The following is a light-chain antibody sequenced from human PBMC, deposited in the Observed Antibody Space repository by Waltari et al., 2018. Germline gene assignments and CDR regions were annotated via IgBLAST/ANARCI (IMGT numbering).Light chain of an antibody. J-gene: IGKJ3*01. V-gene: IGKV3-15*01. CDR3: QQYNNWPLT. Sequence: ETVMTQSPATLPVSPGERATLPCRASQSVSSNLAWYQQKPGQAPRLLIYGASTRATGIPARFSGSGSGTEFTLTISSLQSEDFAVYYCQQYNNWPLTFGPGTKVDIK. CDR1: QSVSSN. CDR2: GAS.